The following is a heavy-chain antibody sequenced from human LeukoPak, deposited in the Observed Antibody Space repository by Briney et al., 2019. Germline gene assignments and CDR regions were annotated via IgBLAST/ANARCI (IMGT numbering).Heavy chain of an antibody. CDR2: ISYDGTNK. Sequence: GGSLRLSCAASGFTFSNYGMHWVRQTPGKGLEWVAVISYDGTNKYYADSVKGRFTISRDSSKNTLYLQMNSLRAEDTAVYYCTKKAFASENHHWFDPWGQGTLVTVSS. D-gene: IGHD3-3*02. V-gene: IGHV3-30*18. J-gene: IGHJ5*02. CDR1: GFTFSNYG. CDR3: TKKAFASENHHWFDP.